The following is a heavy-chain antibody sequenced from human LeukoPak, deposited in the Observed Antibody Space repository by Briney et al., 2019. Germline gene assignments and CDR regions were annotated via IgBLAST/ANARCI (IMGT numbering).Heavy chain of an antibody. J-gene: IGHJ4*02. CDR1: GGSFSGYY. Sequence: SETLSLTCAVYGGSFSGYYWSWIRQPPGKGLEWIGEINHSGSTNYSPSLKSRVTISVDTSKNQFSLKLSSVTAADTAVYYCATLYDSSGYFHFWGQGTLVTVSS. V-gene: IGHV4-34*01. CDR2: INHSGST. CDR3: ATLYDSSGYFHF. D-gene: IGHD3-22*01.